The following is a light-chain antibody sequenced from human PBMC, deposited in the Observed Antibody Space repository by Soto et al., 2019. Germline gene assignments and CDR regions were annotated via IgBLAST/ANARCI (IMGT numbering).Light chain of an antibody. Sequence: QSVLTQPPSASGTPGQRVTISCSGSSSNIGGNPVVWYQQLPGTAPKLFIYGTDQRPSGVPDRFSGSKSGTAASLAISGLQSEDEADYYCAAFDDSLNGWVFGGGTKLTGL. V-gene: IGLV1-44*01. CDR3: AAFDDSLNGWV. CDR1: SSNIGGNP. J-gene: IGLJ3*02. CDR2: GTD.